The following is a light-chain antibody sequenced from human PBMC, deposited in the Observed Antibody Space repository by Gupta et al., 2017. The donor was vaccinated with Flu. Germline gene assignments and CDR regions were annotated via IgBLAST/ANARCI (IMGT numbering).Light chain of an antibody. CDR2: DAS. CDR3: QQRSKWPQT. CDR1: QSVATY. J-gene: IGKJ1*01. Sequence: EIVLTQSPATLSLSPGERATLSCRASQSVATYLAWYQQKPGQAPRPLIYDASNRATAVPARFSGSGSGTDFTLTISSLEPEDLAVYYCQQRSKWPQTFGQGTKVEIK. V-gene: IGKV3-11*01.